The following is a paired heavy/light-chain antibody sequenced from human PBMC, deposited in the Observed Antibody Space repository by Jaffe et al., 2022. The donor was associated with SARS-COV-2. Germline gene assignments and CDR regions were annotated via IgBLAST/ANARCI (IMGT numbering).Heavy chain of an antibody. CDR2: VYYSGTT. V-gene: IGHV4-59*08. CDR3: ARAYSGSYYRFDY. D-gene: IGHD1-26*01. J-gene: IGHJ4*02. Sequence: QVQLQESGPGLVKPSETLSLTCTVSGGSINFYYWSWIRQPPGKGLEWIGYVYYSGTTNFNPSLKSRVTISIDTSKNQFSLRLSSVTAADTAVYYCARAYSGSYYRFDYWGQGTLVTVSS. CDR1: GGSINFYY.
Light chain of an antibody. Sequence: EIVLTQSPATLSLSPGERATLSCRASQSVTSYLAWYQQKPGQAPRLLIYDASNRATGIPARFSGSGSGTDFTLTISSLEPEDFAVYYCQQRSNWPPTFGQGTKVEIK. CDR2: DAS. V-gene: IGKV3-11*01. CDR1: QSVTSY. J-gene: IGKJ1*01. CDR3: QQRSNWPPT.